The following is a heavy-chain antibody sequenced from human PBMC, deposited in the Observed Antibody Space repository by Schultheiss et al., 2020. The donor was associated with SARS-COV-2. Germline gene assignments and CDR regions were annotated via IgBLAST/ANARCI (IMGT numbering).Heavy chain of an antibody. Sequence: SETLSLTCTVSGGSISSYYWSWIRQPPGKGLEWIGYISHSGYINYNPSLKSRVTISANTSKNQFSLKLSSVTAADTAVYYCARLRMYYYGSGSYRSYCYGMDVWGQGTTVTVSS. CDR1: GGSISSYY. V-gene: IGHV4-59*12. CDR3: ARLRMYYYGSGSYRSYCYGMDV. CDR2: ISHSGYI. D-gene: IGHD3-10*01. J-gene: IGHJ6*02.